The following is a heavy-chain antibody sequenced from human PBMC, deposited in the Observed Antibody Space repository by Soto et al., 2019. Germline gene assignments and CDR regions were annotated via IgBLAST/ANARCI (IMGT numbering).Heavy chain of an antibody. CDR1: GFTFSSYW. CDR2: INGDGSST. CDR3: TRDAYYDFWSGYSGYYYYYMDV. V-gene: IGHV3-74*01. Sequence: GGSLRLSCAASGFTFSSYWMHWVRQAPGKGLVWVSRINGDGSSTSYADSVKGRLTISRDNAKNTLYLQMNSLRAEDTAVYYCTRDAYYDFWSGYSGYYYYYMDVWGKGTTVTVSS. J-gene: IGHJ6*03. D-gene: IGHD3-3*01.